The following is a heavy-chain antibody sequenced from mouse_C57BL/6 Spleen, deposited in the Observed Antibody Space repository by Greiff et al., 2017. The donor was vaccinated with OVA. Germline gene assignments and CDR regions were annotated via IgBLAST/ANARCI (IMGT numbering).Heavy chain of an antibody. J-gene: IGHJ4*01. CDR1: GYTFTSYW. Sequence: QVQLQQPGAELVKPGASVKLSCKASGYTFTSYWMHWVKQRPGQGLEWIGMIHPNSGSTNYNEKLKSKATLTVDKSSSTAYMQLSSLTSEDSAVNDGARLDCGSSYYAMDYWGQGTSVTVSS. V-gene: IGHV1-64*01. CDR2: IHPNSGST. D-gene: IGHD1-1*01. CDR3: ARLDCGSSYYAMDY.